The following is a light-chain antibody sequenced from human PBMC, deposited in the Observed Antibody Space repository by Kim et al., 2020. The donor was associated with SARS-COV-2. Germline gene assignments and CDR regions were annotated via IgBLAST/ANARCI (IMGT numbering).Light chain of an antibody. V-gene: IGKV1-5*01. CDR1: QSVSSS. Sequence: LSESGGDRVTITCRASQSVSSSLGWYQQKPGKAPKLLIYGASRLESGVPSRFSGSGSGTEFTLTISSLQPDDFATYYCQQYINYYTFGQGTKLEI. J-gene: IGKJ2*01. CDR3: QQYINYYT. CDR2: GAS.